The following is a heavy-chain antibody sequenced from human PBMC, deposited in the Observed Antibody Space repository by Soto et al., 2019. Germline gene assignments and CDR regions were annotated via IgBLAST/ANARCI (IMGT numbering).Heavy chain of an antibody. Sequence: EVQLLESGGGLVQPGGSLRLSCAASGFSFSNYAMSWVRQAPGKGLEWVSAISGNGADTYHADSVKGRFTISRDNSMNTLSLQMTSLRAEDTAVYYCAKAVFKGITVTRRGEVDIGGQGTMVLVSS. CDR1: GFSFSNYA. J-gene: IGHJ3*02. CDR2: ISGNGADT. CDR3: AKAVFKGITVTRRGEVDI. D-gene: IGHD1-7*01. V-gene: IGHV3-23*01.